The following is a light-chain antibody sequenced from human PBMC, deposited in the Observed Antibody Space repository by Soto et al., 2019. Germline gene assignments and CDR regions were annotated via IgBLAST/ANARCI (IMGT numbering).Light chain of an antibody. J-gene: IGLJ2*01. CDR2: EVN. Sequence: QSVLTQPPSASGSPGQSVTISCAGTSSDVGGYKYVSWYQQHPGKAPKLIIYEVNKRPSGVPDRFSGSKSGNTASLTVSGLQAEDEADYYCSSYAGSNKVVFGGGTKLTVL. CDR1: SSDVGGYKY. CDR3: SSYAGSNKVV. V-gene: IGLV2-8*01.